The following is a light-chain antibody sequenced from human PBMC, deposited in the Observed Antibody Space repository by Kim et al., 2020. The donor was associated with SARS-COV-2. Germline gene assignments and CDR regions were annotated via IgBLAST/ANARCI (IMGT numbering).Light chain of an antibody. CDR2: QDS. V-gene: IGLV3-1*01. CDR3: QAWDSSTGV. CDR1: KLGDKY. Sequence: VSPVQTASITCSGEKLGDKYACWYQQKPGQSPVLVIYQDSKRPSGIPERFSGSNSGNTATLTISGTQAMDEADYYCQAWDSSTGVFGGGTQLTVL. J-gene: IGLJ3*02.